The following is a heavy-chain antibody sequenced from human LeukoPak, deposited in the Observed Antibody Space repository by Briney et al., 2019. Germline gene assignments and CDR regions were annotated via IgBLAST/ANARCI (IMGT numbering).Heavy chain of an antibody. CDR1: GYTFTSYG. CDR2: ISTYNGHT. CDR3: ARYSMTTVTICDY. D-gene: IGHD4-17*01. J-gene: IGHJ4*02. Sequence: ASVKVSCKASGYTFTSYGISWVRQAPGQGLEWMGWISTYNGHTNYARKVQGRVTMTTDTSTSTAYMELRSLRSDDTAVYYCARYSMTTVTICDYWGQGTLVTVSS. V-gene: IGHV1-18*01.